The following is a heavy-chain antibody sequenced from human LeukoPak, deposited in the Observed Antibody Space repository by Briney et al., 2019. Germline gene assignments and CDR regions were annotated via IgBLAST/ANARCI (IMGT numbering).Heavy chain of an antibody. CDR2: IYYSGST. CDR1: GGSISSHY. D-gene: IGHD6-19*01. V-gene: IGHV4-59*11. J-gene: IGHJ4*02. Sequence: PSETLSLTCTVSGGSISSHYWSWIRQPPGKGLEWIGYIYYSGSTNYNPSLKSRVTISVDTSKNQFSLKLSSVTAADTAVYYCAKGKNDIAVAGRLDGYWGQGTLVTVSS. CDR3: AKGKNDIAVAGRLDGY.